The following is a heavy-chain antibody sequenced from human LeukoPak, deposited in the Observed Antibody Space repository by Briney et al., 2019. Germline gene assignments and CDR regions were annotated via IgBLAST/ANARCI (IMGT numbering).Heavy chain of an antibody. J-gene: IGHJ4*02. CDR1: GGSISSGDYY. V-gene: IGHV4-30-4*08. CDR3: ARESMWSEQLVDY. D-gene: IGHD6-6*01. Sequence: SQTLSLTCTVSGGSISSGDYYWSWIRQPPGKGLEWIGYIYYSGSTSYNPSLKSRVTILVDTSKNQFSLKLSSVTAADTAVYYCARESMWSEQLVDYWGQGTLVTVSS. CDR2: IYYSGST.